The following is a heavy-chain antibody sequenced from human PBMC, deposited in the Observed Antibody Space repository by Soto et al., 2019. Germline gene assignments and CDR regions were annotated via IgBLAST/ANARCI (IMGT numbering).Heavy chain of an antibody. Sequence: GGSLRLSCAASGFTFSSYGMHWVRQAPGKGLEWVAVISYDGSNKYYADSVKGRFTISRDNSKNTLYLQMNSLRAEDTAVYYCARDAGAVGARSPTDYWGQGTLVTVSS. CDR3: ARDAGAVGARSPTDY. V-gene: IGHV3-30*03. J-gene: IGHJ4*02. CDR1: GFTFSSYG. CDR2: ISYDGSNK. D-gene: IGHD1-26*01.